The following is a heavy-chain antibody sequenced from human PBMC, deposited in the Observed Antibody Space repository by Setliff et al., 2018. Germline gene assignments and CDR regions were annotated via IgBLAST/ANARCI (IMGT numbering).Heavy chain of an antibody. V-gene: IGHV4-38-2*02. CDR1: GYSISSGYI. D-gene: IGHD2-2*01. Sequence: SETLSLTCTVSGYSISSGYIWGWIRQPPGKGLEWVGNIGHTGSINYNPSLKSRVSISVDTSKNQFSLKLSSVTAADTAVYYCARHLEVPPAGWFDPWGQGILVTVSS. CDR2: IGHTGSI. J-gene: IGHJ5*02. CDR3: ARHLEVPPAGWFDP.